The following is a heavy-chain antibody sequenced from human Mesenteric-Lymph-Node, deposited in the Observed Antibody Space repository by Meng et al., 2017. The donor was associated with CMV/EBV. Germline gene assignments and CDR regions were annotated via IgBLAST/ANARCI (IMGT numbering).Heavy chain of an antibody. CDR3: ARDGCGGDCDYYYYYGMDV. CDR2: INPHSGGT. CDR1: GGTFSSYA. J-gene: IGHJ6*02. Sequence: ASVKVSCKASGGTFSSYAISWVRQAPGQGLEWMGWINPHSGGTNYAQKFQGRVTMTRDTSISTAYMGLSRLTSDDTAVYYCARDGCGGDCDYYYYYGMDVWGQGTTVTVSS. D-gene: IGHD2-21*01. V-gene: IGHV1-2*02.